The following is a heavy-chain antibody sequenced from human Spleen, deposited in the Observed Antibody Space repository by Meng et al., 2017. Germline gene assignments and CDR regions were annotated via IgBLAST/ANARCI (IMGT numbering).Heavy chain of an antibody. V-gene: IGHV3-13*03. CDR2: IGTAGDT. CDR1: GFTFSSYD. J-gene: IGHJ4*02. Sequence: GESLKISCAACGFTFSSYDMHWVRQATGKGLEWVSAIGTAGDTYYPGSVKGQFTISRENAKNSLYLQMNSLRAGDTAVYYCARERYYYDSSGYYHDYWGQGTLVTVSS. D-gene: IGHD3-22*01. CDR3: ARERYYYDSSGYYHDY.